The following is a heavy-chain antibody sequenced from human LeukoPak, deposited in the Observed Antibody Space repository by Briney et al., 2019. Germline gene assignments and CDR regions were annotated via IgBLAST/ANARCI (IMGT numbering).Heavy chain of an antibody. CDR2: IYYSGST. J-gene: IGHJ5*02. CDR1: GGSISSYY. Sequence: SETLSLTCTVSGGSISSYYWSWIRQPPGKGLEWIGYIYYSGSTNYNPSLKSRVTISVDTSKNQFSLKLSSVTAADTAVYYCATHGDSYCGGDCYSFDPWGQGTLVTVYS. CDR3: ATHGDSYCGGDCYSFDP. V-gene: IGHV4-59*08. D-gene: IGHD2-21*02.